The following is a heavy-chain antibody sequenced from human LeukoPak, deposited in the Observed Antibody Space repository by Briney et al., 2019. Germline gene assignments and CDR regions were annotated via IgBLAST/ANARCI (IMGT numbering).Heavy chain of an antibody. D-gene: IGHD2-2*01. CDR2: ISAYNGNT. Sequence: VASVKVSCKASGYTFTSYGISWVRQAPGQGLEWMGWISAYNGNTNYAQKLQGRVTMTTDTSTSTAYMELRSLRSDDTAVYYCARDQESGIVVVPAAMPGGYWGQRTLVTVSS. CDR3: ARDQESGIVVVPAAMPGGY. CDR1: GYTFTSYG. V-gene: IGHV1-18*04. J-gene: IGHJ4*02.